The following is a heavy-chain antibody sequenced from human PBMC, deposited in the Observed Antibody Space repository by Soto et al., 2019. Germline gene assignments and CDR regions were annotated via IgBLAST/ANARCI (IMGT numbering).Heavy chain of an antibody. CDR2: INPNSGGT. V-gene: IGHV1-2*02. CDR3: ATDPFPSFGEEESMDV. Sequence: ASVEVSCKASGYTFTGYYMHWVRQAPGQGLEWMGWINPNSGGTNYAQKFQGRVTMTRDTSISTAYMELSRLRSGDTAVYYCATDPFPSFGEEESMDVWGQGTTVTVSS. D-gene: IGHD3-10*01. CDR1: GYTFTGYY. J-gene: IGHJ6*02.